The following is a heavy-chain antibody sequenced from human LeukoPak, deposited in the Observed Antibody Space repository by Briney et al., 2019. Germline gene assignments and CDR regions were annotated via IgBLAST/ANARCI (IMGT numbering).Heavy chain of an antibody. V-gene: IGHV3-7*01. Sequence: GGSLRLSCAASGFTFSSHRMSWVRQAPGKGLEWVANIKQDGSVKYYVDSVKGRFTISRDNSKNSLYLQMNSLRAKDTAVCDCARDRPTTAIAPLDYWGQGTLVTVSS. CDR1: GFTFSSHR. J-gene: IGHJ4*02. D-gene: IGHD2-21*01. CDR2: IKQDGSVK. CDR3: ARDRPTTAIAPLDY.